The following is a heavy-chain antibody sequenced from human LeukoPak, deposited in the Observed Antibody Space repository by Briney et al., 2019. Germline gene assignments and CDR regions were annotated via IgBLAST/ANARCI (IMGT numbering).Heavy chain of an antibody. J-gene: IGHJ4*02. D-gene: IGHD6-19*01. CDR1: GGSISSSSYY. V-gene: IGHV4-39*01. Sequence: SETLSLTCTVSGGSISSSSYYWGWIRQPPGKGLEWIGSIYYSGSTYYNPSLKSRVTISVDTSKNQFSLKLSSVTAADTAVYYCARRGAVAGRYFDYWGQGTLVTVSS. CDR2: IYYSGST. CDR3: ARRGAVAGRYFDY.